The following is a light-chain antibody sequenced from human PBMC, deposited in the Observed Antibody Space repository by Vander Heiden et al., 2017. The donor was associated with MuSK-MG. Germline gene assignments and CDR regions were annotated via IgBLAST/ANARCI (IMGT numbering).Light chain of an antibody. CDR1: SSAVGSYNV. CDR3: SSYAGSSTVV. V-gene: IGLV2-23*01. CDR2: EGS. Sequence: QSALTQPASVSASPGQSNNISTTGTSSAVGSYNVVSWYQQHPVNAPILMRYEGSKRPSVVSNRFSGSKSGTTASLTISGLQDEDDAYYYCSSYAGSSTVVFGGGTKITVL. J-gene: IGLJ2*01.